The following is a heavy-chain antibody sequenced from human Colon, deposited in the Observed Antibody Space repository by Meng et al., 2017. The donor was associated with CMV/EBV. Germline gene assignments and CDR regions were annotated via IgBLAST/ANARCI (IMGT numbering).Heavy chain of an antibody. Sequence: GESLKISCAASGFNFSNYWMSWVRQAPGKGLEWVANIKYDGSETHYVESLKGRITISRDHAKNSLFLQINSLRPEDTAVFFCARVGVNKPFDYWGQGTRVTVSS. CDR2: IKYDGSET. D-gene: IGHD2-21*01. CDR1: GFNFSNYW. J-gene: IGHJ4*02. CDR3: ARVGVNKPFDY. V-gene: IGHV3-7*01.